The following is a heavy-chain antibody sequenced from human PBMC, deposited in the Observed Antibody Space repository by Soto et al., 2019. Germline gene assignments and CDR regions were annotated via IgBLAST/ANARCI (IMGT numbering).Heavy chain of an antibody. D-gene: IGHD3-3*02. Sequence: QVQLVQSGAEVKKPGSSVKVSCKASGGTFSSYAISWVRQAPGQGLEWMGGIIPIFGTADYAQKFQGRVTITADESTTTSYTELRSLRSEDTAVYYCATQGLANYYYYGMDVWGQGTTVTVSS. CDR2: IIPIFGTA. CDR3: ATQGLANYYYYGMDV. CDR1: GGTFSSYA. J-gene: IGHJ6*02. V-gene: IGHV1-69*12.